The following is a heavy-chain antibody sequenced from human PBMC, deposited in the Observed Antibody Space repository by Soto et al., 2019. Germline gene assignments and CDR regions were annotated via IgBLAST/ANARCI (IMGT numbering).Heavy chain of an antibody. V-gene: IGHV1-18*01. Sequence: ASVKVSCKASGYTFTSYGISWVRQAPGQGLEWMGWISAYNGNTNYAQKLQGRVTMTTDTSTSTAYMELRSLRSEDTAVYYCARDSAGYYDSSGSYGTDAFDIWGQGTXVTVSS. J-gene: IGHJ3*02. CDR3: ARDSAGYYDSSGSYGTDAFDI. D-gene: IGHD3-22*01. CDR2: ISAYNGNT. CDR1: GYTFTSYG.